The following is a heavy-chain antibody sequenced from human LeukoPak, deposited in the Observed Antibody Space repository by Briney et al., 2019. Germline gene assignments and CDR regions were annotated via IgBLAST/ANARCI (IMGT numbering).Heavy chain of an antibody. CDR1: GFTFRDFW. J-gene: IGHJ6*02. CDR3: ARERWGPQGVRGVPYYYYGMDV. D-gene: IGHD3-10*01. CDR2: IYSGGST. V-gene: IGHV3-53*01. Sequence: GGSLRLSCAASGFTFRDFWMSWVRQAPGKGLEWVSVIYSGGSTYYADSVKGRFTISRDNSKNTLYLQMNSLRAEDTAVYYCARERWGPQGVRGVPYYYYGMDVWGQGTTVTVSS.